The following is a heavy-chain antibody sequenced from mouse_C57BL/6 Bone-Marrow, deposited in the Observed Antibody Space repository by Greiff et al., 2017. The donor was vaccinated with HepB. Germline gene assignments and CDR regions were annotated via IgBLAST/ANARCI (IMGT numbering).Heavy chain of an antibody. D-gene: IGHD3-2*02. J-gene: IGHJ2*01. CDR2: IDPETGGT. CDR3: TRRARQLRLHYIDY. V-gene: IGHV1-15*01. CDR1: GYTFTDYE. Sequence: VQLQQSGAELVRPGASVTLSCKASGYTFTDYEMHWVKQTPVHGLGWIGAIDPETGGTAYNQKFKGKAILTADKSSSTAYMELRSLTSEDSAVYYCTRRARQLRLHYIDYWGQGTTLTVSS.